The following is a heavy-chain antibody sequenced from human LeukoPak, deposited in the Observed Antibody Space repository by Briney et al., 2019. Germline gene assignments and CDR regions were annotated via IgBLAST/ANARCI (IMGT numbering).Heavy chain of an antibody. V-gene: IGHV3-66*02. Sequence: GGSLRLSCTASGFTVGTDFMTWVRQAPGKGLVWVSMAHVVSGEFYADSVKGRFTLSSDDSKNTLYLHMNSLRTEDTAVYYCANRGSWGQGTLVTVSS. CDR1: GFTVGTDF. CDR3: ANRGS. CDR2: AHVVSGE. J-gene: IGHJ4*02.